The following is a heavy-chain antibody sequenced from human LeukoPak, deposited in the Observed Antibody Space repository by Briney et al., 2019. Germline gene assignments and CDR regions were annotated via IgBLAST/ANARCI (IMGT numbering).Heavy chain of an antibody. V-gene: IGHV3-30-3*01. D-gene: IGHD3-10*01. CDR1: GFTFSSYA. Sequence: GGSLRLSCAASGFTFSSYAMHWVRQAPGKGLEWVAVISYDGSNKYYADSVKGRFTISRDNSKNTLYLQMNSLRAEDTAVYYCAREFITMVRGVIITTYSFDYWGRGTLVTVSS. J-gene: IGHJ4*02. CDR2: ISYDGSNK. CDR3: AREFITMVRGVIITTYSFDY.